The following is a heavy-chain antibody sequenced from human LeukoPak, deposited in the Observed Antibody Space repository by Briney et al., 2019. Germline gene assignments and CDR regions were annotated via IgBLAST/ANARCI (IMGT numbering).Heavy chain of an antibody. CDR3: ARDRATVTNWFDP. CDR2: IYYSGST. Sequence: SETLSLTCTVSGGSVSTGSYYWGWIRQPPGKGLEWIGSIYYSGSTYYNPSLKSRVTISVDTSKNQFSLKLSSVTAADTAVYYCARDRATVTNWFDPWGQGTLVTVSS. D-gene: IGHD4-17*01. V-gene: IGHV4-39*07. CDR1: GGSVSTGSYY. J-gene: IGHJ5*02.